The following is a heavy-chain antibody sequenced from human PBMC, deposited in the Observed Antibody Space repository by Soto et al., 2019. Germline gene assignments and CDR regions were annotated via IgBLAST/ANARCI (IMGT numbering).Heavy chain of an antibody. D-gene: IGHD6-19*01. Sequence: KPSETLSLTCSVSGGSISSSGYYWGWIRQPPGKGLEWIGSFYYSRSTYYNPSLKSRVTISVDTSKNQFSLKLSSVTAADTAVYYCARPDGSGWFYFDYWGQGTLVTVSS. CDR1: GGSISSSGYY. CDR2: FYYSRST. J-gene: IGHJ4*02. V-gene: IGHV4-39*01. CDR3: ARPDGSGWFYFDY.